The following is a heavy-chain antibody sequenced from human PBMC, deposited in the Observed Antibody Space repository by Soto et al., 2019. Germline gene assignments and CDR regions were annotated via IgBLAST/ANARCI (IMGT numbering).Heavy chain of an antibody. Sequence: EVQLVESGGGLVQPGGSLRLSCAASGFTFSSYSMNWVRQAPGKGLEWLSYISSSSTTIYYADSMKGRFTISRDNAKNSLYLQMNSLRVEDTAVYYCARVLGVAPPTRAFDLRGQGTMVSVSS. CDR3: ARVLGVAPPTRAFDL. J-gene: IGHJ3*01. D-gene: IGHD2-15*01. CDR1: GFTFSSYS. CDR2: ISSSSTTI. V-gene: IGHV3-48*01.